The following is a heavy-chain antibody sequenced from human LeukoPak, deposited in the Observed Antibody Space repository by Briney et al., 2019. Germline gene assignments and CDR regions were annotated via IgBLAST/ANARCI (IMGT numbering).Heavy chain of an antibody. V-gene: IGHV3-23*01. Sequence: GGSLRLSCAASGFTFSSYAMSWVRQAPGKGLERVSAISGSGGSTYYADSVKGRFTISRDSSKNTLYLQMNSLRAEDTAVYYCAKDAGDYSYYYYGMDVWGKGTTVTVSS. CDR1: GFTFSSYA. J-gene: IGHJ6*04. CDR2: ISGSGGST. D-gene: IGHD4-17*01. CDR3: AKDAGDYSYYYYGMDV.